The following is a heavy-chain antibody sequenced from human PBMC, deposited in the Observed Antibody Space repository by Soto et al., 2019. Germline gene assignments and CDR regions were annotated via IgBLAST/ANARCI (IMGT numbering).Heavy chain of an antibody. CDR2: IYYSGST. V-gene: IGHV4-59*01. CDR3: ARGNEYRNFDY. D-gene: IGHD3-16*02. J-gene: IGHJ4*02. Sequence: VQLQESGPGLVKPSETLSLTCTVSGGSISSYYWSWIRQPPGKGLEWIGYIYYSGSTNYNPSLKSRVTISVDTSKNQFSLKLSSVTAADTAVYYCARGNEYRNFDYWGQGTLVTVSS. CDR1: GGSISSYY.